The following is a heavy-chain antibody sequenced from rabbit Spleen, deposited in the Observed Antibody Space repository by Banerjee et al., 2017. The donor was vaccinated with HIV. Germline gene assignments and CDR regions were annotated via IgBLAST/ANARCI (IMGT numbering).Heavy chain of an antibody. CDR1: GVSFSDKDV. D-gene: IGHD8-1*01. CDR3: ARDTGTSFSTYGMDL. Sequence: EQLEESGGGLVKPEGSLTLTCKASGVSFSDKDVMCWVRQAPGKGLEWIACINIVTAKTVYASWAKGRFTCSKASSTTVTLQMTSLTAADTATYFCARDTGTSFSTYGMDLWGQGTLVTVS. CDR2: INIVTAKT. V-gene: IGHV1S45*01. J-gene: IGHJ6*01.